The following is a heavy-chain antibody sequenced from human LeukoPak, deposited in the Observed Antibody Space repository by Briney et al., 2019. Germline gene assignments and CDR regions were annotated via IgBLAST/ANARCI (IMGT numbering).Heavy chain of an antibody. J-gene: IGHJ3*02. CDR2: IKQDGSEK. CDR1: GFTFSSYW. V-gene: IGHV3-7*03. CDR3: ARDRHRYRGTNGDGDAFDI. D-gene: IGHD1-7*01. Sequence: GGSLRLSCAASGFTFSSYWMSWVRQAPGKGLEWVANIKQDGSEKYYVAPVKGRFTMSRDKSKNTLDLQMNSLRADDTAVYFCARDRHRYRGTNGDGDAFDIWGQGTMVTVTS.